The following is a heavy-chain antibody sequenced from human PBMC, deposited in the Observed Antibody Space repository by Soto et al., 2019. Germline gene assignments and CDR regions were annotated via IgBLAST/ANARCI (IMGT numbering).Heavy chain of an antibody. V-gene: IGHV3-53*01. CDR3: AKKVNSGPGSQYFDY. CDR1: GFIVSSNQ. CDR2: IYSGHTT. D-gene: IGHD3-10*01. Sequence: EVQLVESGGGLIQPGGSLRLSCVASGFIVSSNQMSWVRQAPGKGLEWVSVIYSGHTTYYADSVKGRFTISRDNSKNMLFLQMNSLRAEDTAIYYCAKKVNSGPGSQYFDYWGQGTLVTVSS. J-gene: IGHJ4*02.